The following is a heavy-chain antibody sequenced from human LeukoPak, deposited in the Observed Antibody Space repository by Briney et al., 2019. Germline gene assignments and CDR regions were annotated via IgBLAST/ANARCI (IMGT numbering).Heavy chain of an antibody. CDR3: ARDMIDY. D-gene: IGHD3-16*01. J-gene: IGHJ4*02. V-gene: IGHV3-30-3*01. Sequence: PGGSLRLSCVASGFTFSNYAMHWVRQAPGKGLEWVAVISYDGSNEYYADSVKGRSTISRDNSRNTLYLQMNSLRAEDTAVYYCARDMIDYWGQGTLVTVSS. CDR2: ISYDGSNE. CDR1: GFTFSNYA.